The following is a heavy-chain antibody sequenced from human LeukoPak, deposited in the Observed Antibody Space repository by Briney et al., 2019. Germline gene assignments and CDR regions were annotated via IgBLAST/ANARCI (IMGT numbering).Heavy chain of an antibody. J-gene: IGHJ4*02. CDR2: IIPILGIA. CDR1: GGTFSSYA. V-gene: IGHV1-69*04. CDR3: ARDSRPHYDSSGYYFLDY. Sequence: SVKVSCKASGGTFSSYAISWVRQAPGQGLEWMGRIIPILGIANYAQKFQGRVTITADKSTSTAYMELSSLRSEDTTVYYCARDSRPHYDSSGYYFLDYWGQGTLVTVSS. D-gene: IGHD3-22*01.